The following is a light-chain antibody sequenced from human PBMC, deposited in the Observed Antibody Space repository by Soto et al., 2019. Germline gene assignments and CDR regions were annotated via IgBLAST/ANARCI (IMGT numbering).Light chain of an antibody. CDR1: SSDVGGYNY. V-gene: IGLV2-8*01. CDR2: EVS. CDR3: SSYAGSNNWV. Sequence: QSVLTQPPSASGSPGQSVTISCTGTSSDVGGYNYVSWYQQHPGKAPKLMIYEVSKRPSGVPDRFSGSKSGNTASLTVSGLQAEYEADYYCSSYAGSNNWVFGVGTKLTVL. J-gene: IGLJ3*02.